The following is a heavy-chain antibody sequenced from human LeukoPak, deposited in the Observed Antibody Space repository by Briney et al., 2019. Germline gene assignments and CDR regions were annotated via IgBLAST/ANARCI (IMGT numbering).Heavy chain of an antibody. J-gene: IGHJ3*02. CDR3: ARQLGIPDAFDI. CDR2: IYHSGST. Sequence: SETLSLTCAVSGYSISSGYYWGWIRQPPGKGLEWIGSIYHSGSTYYNPSLKSRVTTSVDTSKNQFSLKLSSVTAADTAVYYCARQLGIPDAFDIWGQGTMVTVSS. CDR1: GYSISSGYY. V-gene: IGHV4-38-2*01. D-gene: IGHD6-13*01.